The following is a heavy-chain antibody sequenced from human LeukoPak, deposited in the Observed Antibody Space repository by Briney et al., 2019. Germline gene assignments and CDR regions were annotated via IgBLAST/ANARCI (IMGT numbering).Heavy chain of an antibody. V-gene: IGHV3-23*01. Sequence: PGGSLRLSCAASGFTFTSYAMSWVRQAPGKGLEWVSAISGSGGSTYYADSVKGRFTISRDNSKNTLYLQMNSLRAEDTAVYYCAKSSGIAAAGTNSYFDYWGQGTLVTVSS. D-gene: IGHD6-13*01. CDR2: ISGSGGST. CDR1: GFTFTSYA. CDR3: AKSSGIAAAGTNSYFDY. J-gene: IGHJ4*02.